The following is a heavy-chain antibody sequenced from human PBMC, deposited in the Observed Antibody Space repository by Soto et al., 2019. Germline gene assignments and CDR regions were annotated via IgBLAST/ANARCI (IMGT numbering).Heavy chain of an antibody. CDR3: ASNYDSSGYYLYY. D-gene: IGHD3-22*01. J-gene: IGHJ4*02. CDR2: IYYSGST. Sequence: SETLSLTCTVAGGSIISYDGSWIRQPPGKGLEWIGYIYYSGSTNYNPSLKSRVTISVDTSKNQFSLKLSSVTAADTAVYYCASNYDSSGYYLYYWGQGTLVTVSS. V-gene: IGHV4-59*01. CDR1: GGSIISYD.